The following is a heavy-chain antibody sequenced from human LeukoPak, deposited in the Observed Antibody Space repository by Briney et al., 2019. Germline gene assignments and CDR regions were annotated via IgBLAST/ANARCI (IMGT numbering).Heavy chain of an antibody. Sequence: GGSLRLSCAASGFTFSSYSMNWVRQAPGKGLEWVSSISSSSSYIYYADSVKGRFTISRDNAKNSLYLQMNSLRAEDTAVYYFARDGTIFGVVTLXFXYXXQGTXVTV. CDR1: GFTFSSYS. CDR3: ARDGTIFGVVTLXFXY. V-gene: IGHV3-21*01. CDR2: ISSSSSYI. D-gene: IGHD3-3*01. J-gene: IGHJ4*02.